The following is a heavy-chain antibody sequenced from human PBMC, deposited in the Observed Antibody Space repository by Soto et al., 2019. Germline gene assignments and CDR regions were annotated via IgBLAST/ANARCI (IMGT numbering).Heavy chain of an antibody. CDR1: GYTFTSYG. J-gene: IGHJ6*02. D-gene: IGHD2-2*01. CDR3: ARRYCSSTSCYGPYYYYGMDV. V-gene: IGHV1-18*04. Sequence: GASVKVSCKASGYTFTSYGISWVRQAPGQGLEWMGWISAYNGNTNYAQKLQGRVTMTTDTSTSTAYMELRSLRSGDTAVYYCARRYCSSTSCYGPYYYYGMDVWGQGTTVTV. CDR2: ISAYNGNT.